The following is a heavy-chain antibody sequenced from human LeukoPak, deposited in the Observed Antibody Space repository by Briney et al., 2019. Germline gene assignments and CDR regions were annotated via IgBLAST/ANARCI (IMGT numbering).Heavy chain of an antibody. CDR1: GFTVSNNY. D-gene: IGHD4-17*01. CDR3: AAQGGSGDLRY. Sequence: GGSLRLSCAASGFTVSNNYMSWVRQAPGKGLEWVGRIKRIIDGGTTDYAAPVKGRFTVSRDDSINPLYLQMSSLKTEDTAVYYCAAQGGSGDLRYWGQGTLVTVSS. CDR2: IKRIIDGGTT. J-gene: IGHJ4*02. V-gene: IGHV3-15*01.